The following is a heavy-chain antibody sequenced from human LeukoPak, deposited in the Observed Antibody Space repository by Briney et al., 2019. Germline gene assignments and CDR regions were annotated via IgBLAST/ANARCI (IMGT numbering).Heavy chain of an antibody. CDR1: GGSISSYY. Sequence: PSETLSLTCTVSGGSISSYYWSWIRQPAGKGLEWIGRIYTTGSTNYNPSLKSRVTMSVDTSKNQFSLKLSSVTAADTAVYYCARVDMRAGYSSLYFDYWGQGTLVTVSS. CDR2: IYTTGST. V-gene: IGHV4-4*07. J-gene: IGHJ4*02. CDR3: ARVDMRAGYSSLYFDY. D-gene: IGHD6-13*01.